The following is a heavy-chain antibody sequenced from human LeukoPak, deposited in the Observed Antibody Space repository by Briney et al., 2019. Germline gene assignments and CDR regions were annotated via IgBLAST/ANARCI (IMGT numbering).Heavy chain of an antibody. V-gene: IGHV4-39*01. Sequence: SETLSLTCTVSGGSISSSNYYWGWIRQPPGKGLEWIGSMFYSGSTYYNLSLKSRVTISADMSKNQFSLKLSSVTAADTAVYYCARIDYDILTGYSWGQGTLVTVSS. D-gene: IGHD3-9*01. J-gene: IGHJ5*02. CDR1: GGSISSSNYY. CDR2: MFYSGST. CDR3: ARIDYDILTGYS.